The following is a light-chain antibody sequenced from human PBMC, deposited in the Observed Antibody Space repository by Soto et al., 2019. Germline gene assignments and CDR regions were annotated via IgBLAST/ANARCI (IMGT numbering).Light chain of an antibody. CDR3: QQYGSSPMYT. J-gene: IGKJ2*01. CDR1: QSVSSSY. V-gene: IGKV3-20*01. Sequence: EIVMTQSTATLSVSPGERATLSCRASQSVSSSYLAWYQQKPGQAPRLLIYGASSRATGIPDRFSGSGSGTDFTLTISRLEPEDFAVYYCQQYGSSPMYTFGQGTKLEIK. CDR2: GAS.